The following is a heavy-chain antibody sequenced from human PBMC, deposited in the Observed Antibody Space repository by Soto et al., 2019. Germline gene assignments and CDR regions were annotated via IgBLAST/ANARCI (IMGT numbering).Heavy chain of an antibody. CDR3: ASHWAYSRSGWRAFDI. CDR1: GFTFSSYA. Sequence: PGGSLRLSCAASGFTFSSYAMSWVRQAPGKGLEWVSAISGSGGSTYYADSVKGRFTISRDNSKNTLYLQMNSLRAEDTAVYYCASHWAYSRSGWRAFDIWGQGTMVTVSS. J-gene: IGHJ3*02. D-gene: IGHD6-6*01. CDR2: ISGSGGST. V-gene: IGHV3-23*01.